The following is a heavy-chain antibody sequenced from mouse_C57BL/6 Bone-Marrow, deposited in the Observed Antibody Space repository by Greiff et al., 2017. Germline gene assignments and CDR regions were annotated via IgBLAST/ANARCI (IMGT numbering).Heavy chain of an antibody. CDR1: GFTFSSYA. D-gene: IGHD1-1*01. V-gene: IGHV5-4*01. CDR3: ARDPDYGSSYNWYFDV. CDR2: ISDGGSYT. J-gene: IGHJ1*03. Sequence: VQLQQSGGGLVKPGGSLKLSCAASGFTFSSYAMSWVRQTPEKRLEWVATISDGGSYTYYPDNVKGRFTISRDNAKNNLYLQMSHLKSEDTAMYYCARDPDYGSSYNWYFDVWGTGTTVTVSS.